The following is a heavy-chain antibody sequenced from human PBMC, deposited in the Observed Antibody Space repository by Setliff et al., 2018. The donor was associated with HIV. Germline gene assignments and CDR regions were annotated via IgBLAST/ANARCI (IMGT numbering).Heavy chain of an antibody. J-gene: IGHJ6*03. Sequence: SVKVSCKASGGTSSSYAISWVRQAPGQGLEWMGGIIPIFGTANYAQKFQGRVTITADESTSTAYMELSSLRSEDTAVYYCARSAKSGAWTYYDFWSGYSYYYMDVWGKGTTVTVSS. D-gene: IGHD3-3*01. CDR3: ARSAKSGAWTYYDFWSGYSYYYMDV. V-gene: IGHV1-69*13. CDR2: IIPIFGTA. CDR1: GGTSSSYA.